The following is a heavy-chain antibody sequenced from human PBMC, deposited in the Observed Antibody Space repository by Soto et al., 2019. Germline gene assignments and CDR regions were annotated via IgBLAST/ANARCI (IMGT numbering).Heavy chain of an antibody. D-gene: IGHD3-22*01. CDR1: GFTFSSYW. J-gene: IGHJ4*02. V-gene: IGHV3-74*01. CDR3: ARVGDYYDSSGYYYY. Sequence: GGSLRLSCAASGFTFSSYWMHWVRQAPGKGLVWVSRINSDGSSTSYADSVKGRFTISRDNAKNTLYLQMNSLRAEDTAVYYCARVGDYYDSSGYYYYWGQGTLVTVSS. CDR2: INSDGSST.